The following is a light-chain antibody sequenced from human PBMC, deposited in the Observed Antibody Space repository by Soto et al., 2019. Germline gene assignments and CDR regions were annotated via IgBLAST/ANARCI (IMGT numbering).Light chain of an antibody. V-gene: IGLV2-23*01. CDR3: CSDAGSSTDYV. CDR2: EGS. Sequence: QSALTQPASVSGSPGQSITISCTGTSSDVGSYNLVSWYQQHPGKAPKLMIYEGSKRTSGVSNRFSGSKSGNTASRTLSGLQAEDSAEYYCCSDAGSSTDYVFCTGTKVTVL. J-gene: IGLJ1*01. CDR1: SSDVGSYNL.